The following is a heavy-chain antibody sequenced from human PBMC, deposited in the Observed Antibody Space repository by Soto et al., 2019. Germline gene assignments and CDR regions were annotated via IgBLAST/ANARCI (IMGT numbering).Heavy chain of an antibody. J-gene: IGHJ3*02. D-gene: IGHD3-16*02. Sequence: QVQLQESGPGLVKSSQTLTLTCSVSGGSISSDNYFWSWIRQPPGKGLEWIGYIYYSGSAHYNPSLKGRFTISVDTSPNQVSLDLFSVTAADTAMYYCAREVIPAATLGSDAFDIWGQGTMVTVSS. V-gene: IGHV4-30-4*01. CDR1: GGSISSDNYF. CDR2: IYYSGSA. CDR3: AREVIPAATLGSDAFDI.